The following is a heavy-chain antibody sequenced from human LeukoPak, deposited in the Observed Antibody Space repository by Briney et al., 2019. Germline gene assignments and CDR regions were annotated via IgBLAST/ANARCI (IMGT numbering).Heavy chain of an antibody. CDR3: AKEGRDGYNYGIGY. CDR2: ISGSGGST. J-gene: IGHJ4*02. Sequence: PGGSLRLSCAASGFTFSSYAMSWVRQAPGKGLEWVSAISGSGGSTYYADSVKGRFTISRDNSKNTLYLQMNSLRAEDTAVYYYAKEGRDGYNYGIGYWGQGTLVTVSS. V-gene: IGHV3-23*01. CDR1: GFTFSSYA. D-gene: IGHD5-24*01.